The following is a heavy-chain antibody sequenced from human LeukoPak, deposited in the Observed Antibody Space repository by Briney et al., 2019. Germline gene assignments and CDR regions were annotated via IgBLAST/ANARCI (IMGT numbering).Heavy chain of an antibody. CDR1: GYTFTGYY. Sequence: ASVKVSCKASGYTFTGYYMHWVRQAPGQGLEWMGWINPNSGGTNYAQKFQGRVTTTRDTSISTAYMELSRLRSDDTAVYYCASSLPQIAAAGTLNYWGQGTLVTVSS. D-gene: IGHD6-13*01. CDR3: ASSLPQIAAAGTLNY. J-gene: IGHJ4*02. V-gene: IGHV1-2*02. CDR2: INPNSGGT.